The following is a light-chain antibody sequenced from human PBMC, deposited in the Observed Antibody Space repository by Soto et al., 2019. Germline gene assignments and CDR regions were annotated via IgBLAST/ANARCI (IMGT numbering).Light chain of an antibody. CDR2: LGS. V-gene: IGKV2-28*01. CDR1: QSLLQSNGHNY. Sequence: DIVMTQSPLSLPVTPGEPASISCRSSQSLLQSNGHNYLDSYMQKPGQSPQLLIYLGSNRASGVPDRFSGSGSGTDFTLKISRVEAEDVGVYYCMQALQTPFTFGGGTKVEIK. J-gene: IGKJ4*01. CDR3: MQALQTPFT.